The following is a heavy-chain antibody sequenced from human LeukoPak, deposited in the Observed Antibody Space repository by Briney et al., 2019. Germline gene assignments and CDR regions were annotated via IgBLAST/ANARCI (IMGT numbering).Heavy chain of an antibody. CDR3: AKDVRGYNRPFDY. CDR1: GFSFSSHA. Sequence: GGSLRLSCAASGFSFSSHAMNWVRQAPGKGLEWVSAISGSGSHTYYADSVRGRFTISRDNSKSTLYLQMNSLRAEDTAVYCCAKDVRGYNRPFDYWGQGTLVTVSS. V-gene: IGHV3-23*01. CDR2: ISGSGSHT. J-gene: IGHJ4*02. D-gene: IGHD3-10*02.